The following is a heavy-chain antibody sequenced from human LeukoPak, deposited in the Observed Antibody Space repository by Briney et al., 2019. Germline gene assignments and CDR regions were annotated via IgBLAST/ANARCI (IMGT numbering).Heavy chain of an antibody. CDR3: ARHFSKQQFTMIVVGEVDI. D-gene: IGHD3-22*01. CDR1: GGSFSGYY. V-gene: IGHV4-34*01. J-gene: IGHJ3*02. CDR2: INHSGST. Sequence: PSETLSLTCAVYGGSFSGYYWSWIRQPPGKGLEWIGEINHSGSTNYNPSLKSRVTISVDTSKNQFSLKLSSVTAADTAVYYCARHFSKQQFTMIVVGEVDIWGQGTMVTVSS.